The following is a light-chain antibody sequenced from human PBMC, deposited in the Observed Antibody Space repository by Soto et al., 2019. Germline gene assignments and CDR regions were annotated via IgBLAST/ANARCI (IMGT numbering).Light chain of an antibody. V-gene: IGLV4-69*01. Sequence: QSVLTQSPSASASLGASVKLTCTLNSGHTRYAVAWHQQQPEKGPRYLMKLNSDGSHNKGDGIPDRFSGSTSGAERYLTISRLQSDDEADYYCQTWGTGIPVFGGGTKLTVL. CDR1: SGHTRYA. CDR2: LNSDGSH. J-gene: IGLJ2*01. CDR3: QTWGTGIPV.